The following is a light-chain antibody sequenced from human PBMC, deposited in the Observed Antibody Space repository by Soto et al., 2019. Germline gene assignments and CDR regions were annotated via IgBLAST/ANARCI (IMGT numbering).Light chain of an antibody. CDR3: SAWDDAVRSYV. V-gene: IGLV1-47*02. CDR1: ISNIATNY. J-gene: IGLJ1*01. Sequence: QSVLTQPPSVSGTPGQRVTISCSGGISNIATNYVHWFQQLPGTDPKVLINSDNHRPSGVPDRFSGSKSGTSASLAISGLLSEDEDEYYCSAWDDAVRSYVFGTGTKVTVL. CDR2: SDN.